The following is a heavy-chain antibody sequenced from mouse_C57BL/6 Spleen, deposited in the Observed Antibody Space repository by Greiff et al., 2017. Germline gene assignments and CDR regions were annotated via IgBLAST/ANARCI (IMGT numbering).Heavy chain of an antibody. CDR1: GYTFTEYT. J-gene: IGHJ2*01. Sequence: VQLQQSGAELVNPGASVKLSCKASGYTFTEYTIHWVKQRSGQGLEWIGWFYPGSGSIKYNEKFKDKATLTADKSSSTVYMGLSRLTSEDSAVYFCAIHEEIYYDYGGGYYFDYWRQGTTLTVSS. CDR3: AIHEEIYYDYGGGYYFDY. D-gene: IGHD2-4*01. CDR2: FYPGSGSI. V-gene: IGHV1-62-2*01.